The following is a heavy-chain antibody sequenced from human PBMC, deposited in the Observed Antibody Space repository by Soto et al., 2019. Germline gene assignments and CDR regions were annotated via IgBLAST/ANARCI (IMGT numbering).Heavy chain of an antibody. D-gene: IGHD2-21*02. CDR1: GYTFTSYG. J-gene: IGHJ6*02. V-gene: IGHV1-18*01. CDR3: GRDRSVGDCYYRCYYGMDG. Sequence: QVQLVQSGAEVKKPGASVKVSCKASGYTFTSYGISWVRQAPGQGLEWMGWISAYNGNTNYAQKLQGRVTRTTDTPTSTAYMELRSLGSDDTAVYYCGRDRSVGDCYYRCYYGMDGWGRGTTVTVSS. CDR2: ISAYNGNT.